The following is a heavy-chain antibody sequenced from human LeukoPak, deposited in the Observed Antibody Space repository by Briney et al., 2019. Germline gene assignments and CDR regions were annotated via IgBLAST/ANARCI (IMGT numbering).Heavy chain of an antibody. CDR2: IWYDGSNK. Sequence: GGSLRLSCAASGFTFSSYGMHWVRQAPGKGLEWVAVIWYDGSNKYYADSVKGRFTISRDNSKHTLYLQMNSLRAEDTAVYYCARDVYYYDSRVFDYWGQGTLVTVSS. CDR1: GFTFSSYG. D-gene: IGHD3-22*01. V-gene: IGHV3-33*01. J-gene: IGHJ4*02. CDR3: ARDVYYYDSRVFDY.